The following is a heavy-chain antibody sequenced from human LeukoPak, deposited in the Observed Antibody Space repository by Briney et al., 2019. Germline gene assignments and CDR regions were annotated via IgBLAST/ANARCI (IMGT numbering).Heavy chain of an antibody. CDR3: ARDRFPYYYDSSGYFDY. D-gene: IGHD3-22*01. CDR2: IYYSGST. J-gene: IGHJ4*02. CDR1: GGSISSYY. V-gene: IGHV4-59*01. Sequence: SETLSLTCTVSGGSISSYYWSWIRQPPGEGLEWIGYIYYSGSTNYNPSLKSRVTISVDTSKNQFSLKLSSVTAADTAVYYCARDRFPYYYDSSGYFDYWGQGTLVTVSS.